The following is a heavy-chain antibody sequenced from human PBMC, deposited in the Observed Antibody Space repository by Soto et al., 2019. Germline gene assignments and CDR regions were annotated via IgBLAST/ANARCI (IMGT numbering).Heavy chain of an antibody. J-gene: IGHJ4*02. V-gene: IGHV1-69*13. D-gene: IGHD1-26*01. CDR3: ARSVGVTTLSYLDY. CDR1: GGTFSSYG. Sequence: ASVKVSCKAAGGTFSSYGISWVRQAPGQGLEWMGGIIPMFGTATHTQNFQGRLTITADESTSTAYMELSSLRSEDTAVYFCARSVGVTTLSYLDYWGQGTLVTVS. CDR2: IIPMFGTA.